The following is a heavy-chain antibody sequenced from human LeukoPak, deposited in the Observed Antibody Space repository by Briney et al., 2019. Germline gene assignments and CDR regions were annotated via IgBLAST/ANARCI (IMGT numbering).Heavy chain of an antibody. V-gene: IGHV4-61*02. CDR3: ARDRYGMVRGVITAFFDY. D-gene: IGHD3-10*01. CDR2: IYTSGST. J-gene: IGHJ4*02. CDR1: GGSISSGSYY. Sequence: TLSLTCTVSGGSISSGSYYWSWIRQPAGKGLEWIGRIYTSGSTNYNPPLKSRVTISVDTSKNQFSLKLSSVTAADTAVYYCARDRYGMVRGVITAFFDYWGQGTLVTVSS.